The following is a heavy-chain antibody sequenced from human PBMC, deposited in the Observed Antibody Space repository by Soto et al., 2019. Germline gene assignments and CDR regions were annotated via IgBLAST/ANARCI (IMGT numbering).Heavy chain of an antibody. J-gene: IGHJ4*02. CDR1: GGSISSSSYY. Sequence: SETLSLTCTVSGGSISSSSYYWGWIRQPPEKGLEWIGHISYSGSTYYNTSLKSRVTISVDTSKNQFSLKLSSVTAADTAVYYCARHTPAISISDHWGQGTLVTVSS. V-gene: IGHV4-39*01. CDR2: ISYSGST. CDR3: ARHTPAISISDH. D-gene: IGHD2-15*01.